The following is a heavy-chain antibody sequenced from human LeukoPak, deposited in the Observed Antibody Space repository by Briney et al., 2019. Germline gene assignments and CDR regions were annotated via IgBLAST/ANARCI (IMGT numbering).Heavy chain of an antibody. CDR3: ARDGLGGITMIVS. V-gene: IGHV1-2*06. Sequence: ASVKVSCKASGYTFTGYYMHWVRQAPGQGLEWMGRINPNSGGTNYAQKFQGRVTMTRDTSISTTYMELSRLRSDGTAVYYCARDGLGGITMIVSWGQGTLVTVSS. CDR1: GYTFTGYY. J-gene: IGHJ4*02. CDR2: INPNSGGT. D-gene: IGHD3-22*01.